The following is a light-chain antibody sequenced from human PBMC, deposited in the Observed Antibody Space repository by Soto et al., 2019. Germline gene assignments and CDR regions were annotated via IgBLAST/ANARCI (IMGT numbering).Light chain of an antibody. Sequence: LTRRPSSLSASVGDMVTITCRASQGISSYFSWYQQEPGRATKLLIYGASTLQSGAPTLFSSGGAGTESTPTISRLQPDHFANYLCQHSNSTPLTFGQGTRLEIK. CDR3: QHSNSTPLT. CDR1: QGISSY. V-gene: IGKV1-9*01. CDR2: GAS. J-gene: IGKJ5*01.